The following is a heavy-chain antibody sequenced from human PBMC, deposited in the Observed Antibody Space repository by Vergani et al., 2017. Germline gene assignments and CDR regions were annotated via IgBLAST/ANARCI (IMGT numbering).Heavy chain of an antibody. CDR3: ATPQTVTRGGMEV. CDR2: VDPEDGET. CDR1: GYTFTDHY. D-gene: IGHD4-17*01. V-gene: IGHV1-69-2*01. Sequence: EVQLVQSGAEVKKPGATMKISCKVSGYTFTDHYMHWVKQAPGKGLEWMGLVDPEDGETIYEEKFKGRVTIAADTSTDTAQLELSSLRSDDTAVYYCATPQTVTRGGMEVWGQGTTVIVSS. J-gene: IGHJ6*02.